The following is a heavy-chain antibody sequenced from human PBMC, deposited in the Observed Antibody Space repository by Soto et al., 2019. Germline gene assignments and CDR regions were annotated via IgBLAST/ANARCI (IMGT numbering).Heavy chain of an antibody. J-gene: IGHJ4*02. CDR3: ARGDGYIFDY. CDR1: GYTFISYD. V-gene: IGHV1-8*01. CDR2: MNPNTGDT. Sequence: QVQLVQSGAEVKKPGASVKVSCKASGYTFISYDINWVRQATGQGLEWMGWMNPNTGDTGYAQKFQGRVTMTRNTSINTANLELSSLRSDTAVYFCARGDGYIFDYWGQGTLVTVSS. D-gene: IGHD5-12*01.